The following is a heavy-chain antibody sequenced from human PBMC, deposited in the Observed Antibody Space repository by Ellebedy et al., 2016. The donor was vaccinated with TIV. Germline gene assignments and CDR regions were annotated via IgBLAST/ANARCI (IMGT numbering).Heavy chain of an antibody. CDR2: IIPIFGTA. D-gene: IGHD2-21*02. V-gene: IGHV1-69*13. J-gene: IGHJ6*02. Sequence: SVKVSXXASGYTFTSYGISWVRQAPGQGLEWMGGIIPIFGTANYAQKFQGRVTITADESTSTAYMELSSLRSEDTAVYYCARLVHPVTGSGVNYYYYGMDVWGQGTTVTVSS. CDR3: ARLVHPVTGSGVNYYYYGMDV. CDR1: GYTFTSYG.